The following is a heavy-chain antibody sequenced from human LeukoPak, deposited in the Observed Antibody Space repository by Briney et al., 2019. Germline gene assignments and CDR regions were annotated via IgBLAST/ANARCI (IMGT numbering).Heavy chain of an antibody. D-gene: IGHD1-26*01. CDR3: AKDRWNSGSPTGYFDY. J-gene: IGHJ4*02. Sequence: GGSLRLSCAASGVSFSSYGMHWVRQAPGKGLDWVAVIWYDGTIKYYGDSVKGRFTIPRDNSNNMLYLQMNSLRAEDSAVYYCAKDRWNSGSPTGYFDYWSQGTLVTVSS. V-gene: IGHV3-33*06. CDR2: IWYDGTIK. CDR1: GVSFSSYG.